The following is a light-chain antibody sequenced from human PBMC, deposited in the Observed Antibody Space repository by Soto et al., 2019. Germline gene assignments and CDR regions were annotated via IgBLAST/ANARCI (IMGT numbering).Light chain of an antibody. V-gene: IGKV3-15*01. CDR1: QSVSSN. J-gene: IGKJ4*01. CDR3: QQYKNWPLT. CDR2: GAS. Sequence: EIVMTQSPATLSVSPGGRATLSCRASQSVSSNLAWYQQKPGQAPRLLIYGASTRATGFPARFSGSGSGTEFTLTISSLQSEDFPVYYCQQYKNWPLTFGGGTRVEI.